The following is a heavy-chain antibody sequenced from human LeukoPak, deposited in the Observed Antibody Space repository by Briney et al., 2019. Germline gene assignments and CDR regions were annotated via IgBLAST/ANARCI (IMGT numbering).Heavy chain of an antibody. CDR3: ARDALYYGDYQDY. J-gene: IGHJ4*02. Sequence: PGGSLRLSCAASGFTFTNYWMHWVRQAPGKGLVWVSRINTDESDTSYADSVKGRFTISRDNAKNTLYLQMNSLRAEDTAVYYCARDALYYGDYQDYWGQGTLVTVSS. CDR1: GFTFTNYW. D-gene: IGHD4-17*01. V-gene: IGHV3-74*01. CDR2: INTDESDT.